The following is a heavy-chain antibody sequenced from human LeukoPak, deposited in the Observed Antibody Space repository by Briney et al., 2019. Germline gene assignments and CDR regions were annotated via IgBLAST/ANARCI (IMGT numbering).Heavy chain of an antibody. D-gene: IGHD6-13*01. V-gene: IGHV3-23*01. Sequence: ETLSLTCTASGGSISSSSYYWGWIRQPPGKGLEWVSAISGSGGSTYYADSVKGRFTISRDNSKNTLYLQMNSLRAEDTAVYYCAKAGTHSSSWYYYFDYWGQGTLVTVSS. CDR2: ISGSGGST. CDR3: AKAGTHSSSWYYYFDY. J-gene: IGHJ4*02. CDR1: GGSISSSSYY.